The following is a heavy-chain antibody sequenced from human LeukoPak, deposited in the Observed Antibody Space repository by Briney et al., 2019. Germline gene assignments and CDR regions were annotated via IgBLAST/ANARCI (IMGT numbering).Heavy chain of an antibody. Sequence: ASVKVSCKASGYTLTDYYIHWMRQAPGQGLEWMGWINPNSGDTNLVQKFQGRVTLTRDTPTSTAYMELSSLRSDDTAVYYCARGLTTGFDFWGQGTLVTVSS. J-gene: IGHJ4*02. CDR1: GYTLTDYY. V-gene: IGHV1-2*02. CDR2: INPNSGDT. CDR3: ARGLTTGFDF. D-gene: IGHD1-14*01.